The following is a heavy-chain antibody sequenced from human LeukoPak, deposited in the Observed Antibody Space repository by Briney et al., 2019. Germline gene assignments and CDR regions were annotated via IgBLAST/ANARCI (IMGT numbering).Heavy chain of an antibody. CDR2: ISSSSSYI. Sequence: KPGGSLRLSCAASGFTFSSYSMNWVRQAPGKGLEWFSSISSSSSYIYYADSVKGRFTISRDNSKNTLYLQMNSLRAEDTAVYYCAKAPGDSSGWYPYYFDYWGQGTLVTVSS. CDR3: AKAPGDSSGWYPYYFDY. J-gene: IGHJ4*02. CDR1: GFTFSSYS. V-gene: IGHV3-21*04. D-gene: IGHD6-19*01.